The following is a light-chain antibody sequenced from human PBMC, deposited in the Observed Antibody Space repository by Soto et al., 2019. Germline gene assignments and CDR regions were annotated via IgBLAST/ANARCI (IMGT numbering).Light chain of an antibody. Sequence: QSVLTQPASVSGSPGQSITISCTGTTSDFGFYNYVSWYQHHPGKAPKLLIYEVTNRHSGVSNRFSGSKSGNTASLTISGLQDEDEADYYCSSYTSSTDYVFGTGTKVTVL. CDR2: EVT. V-gene: IGLV2-14*01. CDR1: TSDFGFYNY. J-gene: IGLJ1*01. CDR3: SSYTSSTDYV.